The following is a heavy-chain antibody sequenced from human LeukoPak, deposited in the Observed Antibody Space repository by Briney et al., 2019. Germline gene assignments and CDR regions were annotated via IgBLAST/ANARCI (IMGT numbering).Heavy chain of an antibody. D-gene: IGHD3-9*01. CDR2: IRSKANSYAT. Sequence: GGSLRLSCAASGFTFSGSAMHWVRQASGKGLEGVGRIRSKANSYATAYAASVKGMFTISRDDSKNTAYLQMNSLKTEDTAVYYCTRPRFEYYDILTGYPGVDYWGQGTLVTVSS. J-gene: IGHJ4*02. V-gene: IGHV3-73*01. CDR3: TRPRFEYYDILTGYPGVDY. CDR1: GFTFSGSA.